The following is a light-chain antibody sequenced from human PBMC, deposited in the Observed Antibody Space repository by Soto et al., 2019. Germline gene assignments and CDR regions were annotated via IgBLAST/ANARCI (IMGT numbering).Light chain of an antibody. Sequence: QSALTQPASVSGSPGQSITISCTGTSSGVGAYNYVSWYQQYPGKAPKLMIYDVSNRPSGISNRFSGSKSANTASLTISGLQAEDEADYYCCSYAGDSAPYVFGTGTKVTV. CDR1: SSGVGAYNY. CDR2: DVS. V-gene: IGLV2-14*01. CDR3: CSYAGDSAPYV. J-gene: IGLJ1*01.